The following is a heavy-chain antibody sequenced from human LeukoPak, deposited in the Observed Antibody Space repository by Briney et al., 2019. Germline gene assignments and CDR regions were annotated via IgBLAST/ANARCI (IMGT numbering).Heavy chain of an antibody. V-gene: IGHV4-31*03. Sequence: SETLSLTCPVSSGSISSGVYYWSWIRQHPGKGLEWIGYIYYSGSTYYNPSFKSRVTISVGTSKNQFSLKLSSVTAADTAVYYCARGVRWLQLSYFDYWGQGTLVTVSS. CDR2: IYYSGST. CDR1: SGSISSGVYY. J-gene: IGHJ4*02. D-gene: IGHD5-24*01. CDR3: ARGVRWLQLSYFDY.